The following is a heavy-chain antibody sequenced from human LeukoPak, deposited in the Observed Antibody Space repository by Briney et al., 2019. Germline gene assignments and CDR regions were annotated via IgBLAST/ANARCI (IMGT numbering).Heavy chain of an antibody. D-gene: IGHD2-15*01. CDR1: GGSFSGHF. V-gene: IGHV4-34*01. CDR2: IYHSGGT. J-gene: IGHJ6*03. CDR3: ARVRCSGGSCPYYYYYYMDV. Sequence: PSETLSLTCTVYGGSFSGHFWSWIRQPPGKGLEWIGEIYHSGGTNYHPSLKSRVTISVDTSKNQFSLTLSSVTAADTAVYYCARVRCSGGSCPYYYYYYMDVWGKGTTVTVSS.